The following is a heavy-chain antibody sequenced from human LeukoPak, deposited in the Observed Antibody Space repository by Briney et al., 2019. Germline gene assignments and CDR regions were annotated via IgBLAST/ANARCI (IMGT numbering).Heavy chain of an antibody. Sequence: GGSLRLSCAASGFTFANAWMTWVRQSPGRGLEWVGHIKSKADFGTTEYSASVKGRFTISREDSNSTLFLQMDGLKGEATAVYYCASPPRRGKYFQYWGRGTLVTVSS. V-gene: IGHV3-15*01. D-gene: IGHD3-9*01. CDR3: ASPPRRGKYFQY. CDR1: GFTFANAW. J-gene: IGHJ1*01. CDR2: IKSKADFGTT.